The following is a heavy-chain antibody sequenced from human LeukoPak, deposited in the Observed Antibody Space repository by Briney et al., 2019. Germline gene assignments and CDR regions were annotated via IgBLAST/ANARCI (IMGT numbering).Heavy chain of an antibody. J-gene: IGHJ4*02. CDR3: ARLGYSSSLKFDY. Sequence: PSETLSLTCTVSGGSIRSYYWSWVRQPPGKGLEWIGYISNSGSTNYNPSLKGRVTISEDTSKSQFSLKLSSVTAADTAVYYCARLGYSSSLKFDYWGQGTLVTVSS. V-gene: IGHV4-59*08. D-gene: IGHD6-13*01. CDR1: GGSIRSYY. CDR2: ISNSGST.